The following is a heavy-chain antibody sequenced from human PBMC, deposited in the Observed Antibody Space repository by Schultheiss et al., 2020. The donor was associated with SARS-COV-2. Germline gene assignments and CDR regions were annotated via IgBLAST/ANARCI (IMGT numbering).Heavy chain of an antibody. D-gene: IGHD5-24*01. CDR1: GHSFTGYY. J-gene: IGHJ4*02. CDR3: AREEMATIF. V-gene: IGHV1-69*13. CDR2: IIPIFGTA. Sequence: SVKVSCKASGHSFTGYYLHWVRQAPGQGLEWMGGIIPIFGTANYAQKFQGRVTITADESTSTAYMELSSLRSEDTAVYYCAREEMATIFWGQGTLVTVSS.